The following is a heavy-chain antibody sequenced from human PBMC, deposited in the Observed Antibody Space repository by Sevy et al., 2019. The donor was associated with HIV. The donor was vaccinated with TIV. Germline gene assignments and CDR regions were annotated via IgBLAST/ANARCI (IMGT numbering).Heavy chain of an antibody. Sequence: GGSLRLSCAASGFTVNSNYMTWVRQAPGKGLEGVSVIHSDDTTYHADSVKDRFTISRDNFKNTLYLHMSSVRAEYTAVYYCARGKSGYGYALNYWGQGTLVTVSS. CDR1: GFTVNSNY. CDR2: IHSDDTT. V-gene: IGHV3-66*01. CDR3: ARGKSGYGYALNY. D-gene: IGHD5-18*01. J-gene: IGHJ4*01.